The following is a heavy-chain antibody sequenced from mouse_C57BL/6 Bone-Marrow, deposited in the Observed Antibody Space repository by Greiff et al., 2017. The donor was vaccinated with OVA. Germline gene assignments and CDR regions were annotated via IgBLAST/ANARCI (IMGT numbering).Heavy chain of an antibody. J-gene: IGHJ3*01. Sequence: EVKLVESGGGLVQPGESLKLSCESTEYEFPSYDMSWVRQTPEKRLEWVAAINSDGGSTYYPDTMERRFTISRDNTKTTLYLQMSSLRSEDTALYYCGRVGYLAPFAYWGQGTLVTVSA. V-gene: IGHV5-2*01. D-gene: IGHD2-2*01. CDR2: INSDGGST. CDR1: EYEFPSYD. CDR3: GRVGYLAPFAY.